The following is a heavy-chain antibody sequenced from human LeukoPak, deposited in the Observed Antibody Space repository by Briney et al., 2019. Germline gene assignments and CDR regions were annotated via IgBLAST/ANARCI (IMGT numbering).Heavy chain of an antibody. CDR2: IHSDGST. J-gene: IGHJ3*02. Sequence: GGSLRLSCAASGFTFSSYGMHWVRQAPGKGLEWVSVIHSDGSTFYADSVKGRFSISRDSSKNTLYLQLTSLRAEDTALYYCVRDRYYYDSSGYYDAFDTWGQGTMVSVSS. CDR3: VRDRYYYDSSGYYDAFDT. D-gene: IGHD3-22*01. V-gene: IGHV3-NL1*01. CDR1: GFTFSSYG.